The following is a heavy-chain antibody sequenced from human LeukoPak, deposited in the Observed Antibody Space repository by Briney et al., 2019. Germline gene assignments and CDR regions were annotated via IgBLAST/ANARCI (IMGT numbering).Heavy chain of an antibody. V-gene: IGHV3-23*01. D-gene: IGHD3-9*01. CDR1: GFTFSSNA. CDR2: IRGSGGGT. Sequence: GGSLRLSCAASGFTFSSNAMSWVRQAPGKGPEWVSAIRGSGGGTYYADSVKGRFTISRDNSKNTLYLQMNSLRAEDTAVYYCAKVRSDYYDILTGNYNPLFDYWGQGTLVTVSS. CDR3: AKVRSDYYDILTGNYNPLFDY. J-gene: IGHJ4*02.